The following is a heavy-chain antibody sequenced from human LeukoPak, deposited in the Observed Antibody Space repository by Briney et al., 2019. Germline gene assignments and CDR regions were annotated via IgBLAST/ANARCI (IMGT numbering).Heavy chain of an antibody. CDR1: GFTLRSYA. V-gene: IGHV3-7*01. J-gene: IGHJ3*02. CDR3: ARDANYYDSSGHYYDAFDM. CDR2: IRGDGSRK. D-gene: IGHD3-22*01. Sequence: TGGSLRLSCAASGFTLRSYAMSWVRQAPGKGLEWVANIRGDGSRKYYLDSVRGRFAVSRDNAKNSLFLQMNELRAEDTAMYYCARDANYYDSSGHYYDAFDMWGQGTMVTVSS.